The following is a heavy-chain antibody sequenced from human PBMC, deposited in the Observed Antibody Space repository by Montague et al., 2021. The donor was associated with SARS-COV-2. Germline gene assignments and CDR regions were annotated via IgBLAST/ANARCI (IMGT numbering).Heavy chain of an antibody. D-gene: IGHD2-2*02. V-gene: IGHV4-34*01. CDR1: GGSFSRYY. CDR2: ISQSGNT. CDR3: ARLGDGIVPSPILGLGPYYSFSYMGA. Sequence: SETLSLTCAVYGGSFSRYYWSWIRQPPGKGLEWIGEISQSGNTKYNPSLQSRVSISLDTSRNQFSLKVRSVTAADTAIYYCARLGDGIVPSPILGLGPYYSFSYMGAGGNGPPATVAS. J-gene: IGHJ6*03.